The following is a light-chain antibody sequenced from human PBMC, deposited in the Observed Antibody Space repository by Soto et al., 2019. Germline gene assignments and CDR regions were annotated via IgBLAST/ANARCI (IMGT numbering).Light chain of an antibody. CDR2: GAS. CDR3: QQYGSSWT. Sequence: EILLTQSPGTLSLSPGERDTLSCRASQSVRSSYLAWYQQKPSKAPRLLMYGASTRATGIPDRLTGSGSGTDFTLTIRRLEPEDFAVYYCQQYGSSWTFGQGTKVDIK. V-gene: IGKV3-20*01. J-gene: IGKJ1*01. CDR1: QSVRSSY.